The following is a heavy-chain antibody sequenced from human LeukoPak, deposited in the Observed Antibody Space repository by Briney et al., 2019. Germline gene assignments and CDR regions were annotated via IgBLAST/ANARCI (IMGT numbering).Heavy chain of an antibody. CDR2: ISAYNGNT. CDR3: ARDGASYDFWSGYSNWFDP. V-gene: IGHV1-18*01. Sequence: ASVKVSCKASGYTFTSYGISWVRQAPGQGLEWMGWISAYNGNTNYAQKLQGRVTMTTDTSTSTAYMELRSLRSDDTAVYYCARDGASYDFWSGYSNWFDPWGQGTPVTVSS. CDR1: GYTFTSYG. D-gene: IGHD3-3*01. J-gene: IGHJ5*02.